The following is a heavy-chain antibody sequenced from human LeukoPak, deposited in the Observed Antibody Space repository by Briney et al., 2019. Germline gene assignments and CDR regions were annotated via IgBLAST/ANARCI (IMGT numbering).Heavy chain of an antibody. CDR2: FSGFNEKT. J-gene: IGHJ4*02. V-gene: IGHV1-18*04. D-gene: IGHD3-9*01. CDR1: GYSFTSCS. Sequence: GASVKVSCMASGYSFTSCSMTWVRQAPGQGLEWMGWFSGFNEKTTYAQQLQGRVIMTTYTSTSTAYMELRNLRSDDTAVYYCARTRDYFDTSRYFDYWGQGTPVTVSS. CDR3: ARTRDYFDTSRYFDY.